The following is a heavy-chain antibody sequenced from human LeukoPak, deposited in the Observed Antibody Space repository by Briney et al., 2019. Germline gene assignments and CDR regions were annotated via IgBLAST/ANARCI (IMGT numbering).Heavy chain of an antibody. CDR1: GFTVNTNY. CDR2: ISSGGGT. D-gene: IGHD3-9*01. V-gene: IGHV3-66*01. J-gene: IGHJ4*02. CDR3: GGGGPGKDFNILTGYLYY. Sequence: GSLRLSCAASGFTVNTNYMSWVRQAPGKGLEWVSLISSGGGTYYADSVKGRFTISRDNSKNTLYLQMNSLGAEDTAAYYCGGGGPGKDFNILTGYLYYWGQGTPVTVSS.